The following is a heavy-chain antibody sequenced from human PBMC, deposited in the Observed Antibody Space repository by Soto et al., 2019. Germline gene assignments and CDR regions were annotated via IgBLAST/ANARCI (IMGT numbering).Heavy chain of an antibody. J-gene: IGHJ5*02. CDR3: ARAEDCSGGSCYPQFFDP. CDR2: IIPIFGTA. CDR1: GGTFSSYA. Sequence: QVQLVQSGAEVKKPGSSVKVSCKASGGTFSSYAISWVRQAPGQGLEWMGGIIPIFGTANYAQKFQGRVTITADESTSTGYMELSSLRSADTAVSYCARAEDCSGGSCYPQFFDPWGQGTLVTVSS. D-gene: IGHD2-15*01. V-gene: IGHV1-69*01.